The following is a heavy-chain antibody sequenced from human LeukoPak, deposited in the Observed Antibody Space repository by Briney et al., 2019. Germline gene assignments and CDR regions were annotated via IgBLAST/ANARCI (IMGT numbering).Heavy chain of an antibody. CDR3: AGDAYGYYAFDY. D-gene: IGHD4-17*01. CDR1: GFPLCSLG. V-gene: IGHV3-21*01. J-gene: IGHJ4*02. CDR2: TSSSTDYI. Sequence: GGPLRLSGAPSGFPLCSLGVNWARTPPGRGVVGVSSTSSSTDYIDYADSVKGRYITSRDNAKNSLYLQMNSLRAEDTAVYYCAGDAYGYYAFDYWGQGTLVTVSS.